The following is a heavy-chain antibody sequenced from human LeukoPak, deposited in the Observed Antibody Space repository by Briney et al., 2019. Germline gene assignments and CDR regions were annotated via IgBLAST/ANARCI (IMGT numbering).Heavy chain of an antibody. CDR2: IKQDGSEK. CDR3: ARDHPVRGSDY. D-gene: IGHD3-16*01. V-gene: IGHV3-7*01. Sequence: GGSLRLSCAASGFTFTNYAMSWVRQAPGKGLEWVANIKQDGSEKYYVDSVKGRFTISRDNAKNSLYLQMNSLRAEDTAVYYCARDHPVRGSDYWGQGTLVTVSS. CDR1: GFTFTNYA. J-gene: IGHJ4*02.